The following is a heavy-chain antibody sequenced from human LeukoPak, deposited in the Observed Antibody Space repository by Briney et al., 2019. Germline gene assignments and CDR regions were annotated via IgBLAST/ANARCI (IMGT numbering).Heavy chain of an antibody. CDR2: IRDGST. D-gene: IGHD4-23*01. CDR3: AKDYRRWAFDY. J-gene: IGHJ4*02. Sequence: GGSLRLSCAASGFIFSSYGMSWVRQAPGKGLEWVSTIRDGSTYYADSVKGRFTISRDNSKNTLYLQMNSLRAEDTAVYYCAKDYRRWAFDYWGQGALVTVSS. CDR1: GFIFSSYG. V-gene: IGHV3-23*01.